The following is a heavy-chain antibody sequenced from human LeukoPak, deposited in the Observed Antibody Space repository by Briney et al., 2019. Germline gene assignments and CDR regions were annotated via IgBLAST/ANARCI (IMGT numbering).Heavy chain of an antibody. J-gene: IGHJ6*03. CDR1: GGSISSYY. V-gene: IGHV4-59*01. Sequence: SETLSLTCTVSGGSISSYYWSWIRQPPGKGLEWIGYIYYSGSTNYNPSLKSRVTISVDTSKNQFSLKLSSVTAADTAVYYCARDIIEYSSSSPYYYYMDVWGKGTTVTVSS. CDR3: ARDIIEYSSSSPYYYYMDV. CDR2: IYYSGST. D-gene: IGHD6-13*01.